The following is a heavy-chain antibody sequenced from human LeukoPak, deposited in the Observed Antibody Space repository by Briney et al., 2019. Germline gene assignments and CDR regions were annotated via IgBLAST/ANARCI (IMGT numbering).Heavy chain of an antibody. V-gene: IGHV4-59*01. CDR1: GGSIGSYY. Sequence: SETLSLTCTVSGGSIGSYYWSWIRQPPGKGLEWIGYIYYSGSTNYNPSLKSRVTISVDTSKNQFSLKLSSVTAADTAVYYCAGGVGATGYYYYYYMDVWGKGTTVTVSS. D-gene: IGHD1-26*01. J-gene: IGHJ6*03. CDR2: IYYSGST. CDR3: AGGVGATGYYYYYYMDV.